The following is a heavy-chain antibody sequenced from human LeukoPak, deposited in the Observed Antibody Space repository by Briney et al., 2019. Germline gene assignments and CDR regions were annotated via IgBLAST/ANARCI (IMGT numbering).Heavy chain of an antibody. Sequence: SETLSLTCAGSGGSISSGGYSGSWIRQPPGKGLEWSGYICDSGSTYYNPSLKSRVTISVDTSKNQFSLKLSSVTAADTAVYYCARGIMLRGVIASGYGMDVWGPGTTATVSS. CDR2: ICDSGST. CDR3: ARGIMLRGVIASGYGMDV. D-gene: IGHD3-16*02. V-gene: IGHV4-30-2*01. CDR1: GGSISSGGYS. J-gene: IGHJ6*02.